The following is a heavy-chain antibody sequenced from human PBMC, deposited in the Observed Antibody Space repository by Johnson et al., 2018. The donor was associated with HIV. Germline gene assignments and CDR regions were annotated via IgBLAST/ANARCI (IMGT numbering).Heavy chain of an antibody. CDR3: AIGRGEFPRHAFDI. Sequence: QVQLVESGGGVVQHGRSLRLSCAASGFTFSNYAMHWVRQDAGKGLEWVAVIWYDGSNNYYADSVKGRFTISKDNSRNTLFLHMNSLRADDTAVYYWAIGRGEFPRHAFDIWGQGTMVTGSS. V-gene: IGHV3-33*01. CDR2: IWYDGSNN. D-gene: IGHD3-10*01. J-gene: IGHJ3*02. CDR1: GFTFSNYA.